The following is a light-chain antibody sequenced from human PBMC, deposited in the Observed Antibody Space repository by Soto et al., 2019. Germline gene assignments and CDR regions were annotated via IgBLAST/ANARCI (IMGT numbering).Light chain of an antibody. CDR1: SSDVGSYNL. Sequence: QSVLAQPASVSGSPGQSITFSCTGTSSDVGSYNLVSWYQQHPGKAPKLMIYEGTKRPSGVSNRFSGSKSGNTASLTISGLQAEDEADYYCSSYSSDTTPVIFGGGTKLTVL. CDR3: SSYSSDTTPVI. V-gene: IGLV2-14*02. CDR2: EGT. J-gene: IGLJ2*01.